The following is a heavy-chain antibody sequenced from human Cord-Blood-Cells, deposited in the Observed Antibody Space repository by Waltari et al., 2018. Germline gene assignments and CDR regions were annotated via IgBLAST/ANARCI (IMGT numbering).Heavy chain of an antibody. D-gene: IGHD7-27*01. Sequence: QVQLVQSGAAVKKPGASLKVSCKASGYTFTGYSMHWVRQAPGQGLEWMGWINPNSGGTNYAQKFQGWVTMTRDTSISTAYMELSRLRSDDTAVYYCARASLTGDDAFDIWGQGTMVTVSS. J-gene: IGHJ3*02. V-gene: IGHV1-2*04. CDR3: ARASLTGDDAFDI. CDR2: INPNSGGT. CDR1: GYTFTGYS.